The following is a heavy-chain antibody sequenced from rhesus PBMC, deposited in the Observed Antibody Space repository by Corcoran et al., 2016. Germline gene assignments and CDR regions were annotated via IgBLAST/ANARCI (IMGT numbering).Heavy chain of an antibody. CDR2: IYLDDEK. CDR1: GFSLTTSGMG. V-gene: IGHV2-152*01. CDR3: ARGKYCSCSVCPHRAFDY. D-gene: IGHD2-39*01. J-gene: IGHJ4*01. Sequence: QVTLKESGPALVKSTQTLTLTCTFSGFSLTTSGMGVGWICQPPGTPMVWLALIYLDDEKHYSTSLKCKLTNPKDTSKNQVVLAMTNMDPVDTATYSCARGKYCSCSVCPHRAFDYWSQGVLVTVSS.